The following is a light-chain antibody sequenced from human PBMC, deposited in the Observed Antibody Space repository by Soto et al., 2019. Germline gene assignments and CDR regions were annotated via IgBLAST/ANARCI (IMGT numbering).Light chain of an antibody. CDR1: QSVSST. J-gene: IGKJ1*01. V-gene: IGKV3-15*01. CDR2: GAS. CDR3: QQYNDWPQT. Sequence: EIVMTQSPATLSVSPGERATLSCRASQSVSSTLAWYQQKAGQAPMLLIYGASTRATGIPARFSGSGSGTEFTLTIGSLQSEDFAVYYCQQYNDWPQTFGQGTKVEIK.